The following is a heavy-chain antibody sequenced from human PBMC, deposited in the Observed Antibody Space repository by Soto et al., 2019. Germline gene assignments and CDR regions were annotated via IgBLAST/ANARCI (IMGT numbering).Heavy chain of an antibody. CDR2: IFPGDSDT. Sequence: GESLKISCKGSGYNFANYWIGWVRQMPGKGLGWMGMIFPGDSDTKNSPSLQGQITMSVDKSDSSDYLQWRSLKASDTAMYYCAAGYTTGPDAFDIWGQGTMVTVSS. CDR1: GYNFANYW. J-gene: IGHJ3*02. D-gene: IGHD1-1*01. CDR3: AAGYTTGPDAFDI. V-gene: IGHV5-51*01.